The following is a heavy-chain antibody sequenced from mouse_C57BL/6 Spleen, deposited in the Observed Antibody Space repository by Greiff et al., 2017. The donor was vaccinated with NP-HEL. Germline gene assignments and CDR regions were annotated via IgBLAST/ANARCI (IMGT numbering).Heavy chain of an antibody. V-gene: IGHV5-6*01. CDR3: ARQNSPDYWYFDV. Sequence: EVQVVESGGDLVKPGGSLKLSCAASGFTFSSYGMSWVRQTPDKRLEWVATISSGGSYTYYPDSVKGRFTISRDNAKNTLYLQMSSLKSEDTAMYYCARQNSPDYWYFDVWGTGTTVTVSS. J-gene: IGHJ1*03. CDR1: GFTFSSYG. CDR2: ISSGGSYT.